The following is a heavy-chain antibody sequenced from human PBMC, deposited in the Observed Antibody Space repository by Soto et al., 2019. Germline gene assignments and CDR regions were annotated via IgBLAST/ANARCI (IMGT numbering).Heavy chain of an antibody. CDR2: IHYSGST. CDR3: TKYRRTDAQGYSFDY. Sequence: PSETLSLTCTVSGGSISGSYWSWIRQTPGKVLEWVGYIHYSGSTNYNPSLKSRVTMSVDSAKKQFYLQLSSVTAADTAVYFCTKYRRTDAQGYSFDYWGQGALVTVSS. CDR1: GGSISGSY. J-gene: IGHJ4*02. V-gene: IGHV4-59*01. D-gene: IGHD2-15*01.